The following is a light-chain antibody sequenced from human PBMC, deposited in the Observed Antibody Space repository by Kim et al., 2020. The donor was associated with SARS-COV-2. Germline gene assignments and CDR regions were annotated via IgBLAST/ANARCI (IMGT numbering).Light chain of an antibody. J-gene: IGLJ2*01. CDR2: DVS. V-gene: IGLV2-14*03. CDR3: SSYTSSSTLDVV. CDR1: SSDVGDYNY. Sequence: QSALTQPASVSGSPGQSITISCTGTSSDVGDYNYVSWYQQHPGKAPKLMIYDVSNRPSGVSNRFSGSKSGNTASLTISGLQAEDEADYYSSSYTSSSTLDVVFGGGTQLTVL.